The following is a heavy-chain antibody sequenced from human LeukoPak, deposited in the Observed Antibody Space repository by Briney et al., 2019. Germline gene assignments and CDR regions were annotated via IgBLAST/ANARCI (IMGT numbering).Heavy chain of an antibody. J-gene: IGHJ4*02. Sequence: GGALRHSCAASGFTFSSCELNGVRQAPGKGLEGVSYISGGGTTIYYADSVKGRFTISRDNAKNSVYLQMNSLRAEDTAVYYCAYCGGDCSFDYWGQGTLVTVSS. D-gene: IGHD2-21*02. CDR2: ISGGGTTI. CDR3: AYCGGDCSFDY. CDR1: GFTFSSCE. V-gene: IGHV3-48*03.